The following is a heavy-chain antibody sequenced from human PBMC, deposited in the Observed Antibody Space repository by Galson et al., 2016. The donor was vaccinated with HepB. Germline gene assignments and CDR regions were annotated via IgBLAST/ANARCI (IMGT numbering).Heavy chain of an antibody. D-gene: IGHD1-26*01. V-gene: IGHV3-23*01. CDR1: GFTFTNYA. CDR2: ISGSGAST. CDR3: AKGREFEWALPASFDY. J-gene: IGHJ4*02. Sequence: SLRLSCAASGFTFTNYAMNWVRQAPGKGLEWVSSISGSGASTYYADSVKGRFTISRDNSKNTLFLRMNSLRAADTALYYCAKGREFEWALPASFDYWGQGTLLTVSS.